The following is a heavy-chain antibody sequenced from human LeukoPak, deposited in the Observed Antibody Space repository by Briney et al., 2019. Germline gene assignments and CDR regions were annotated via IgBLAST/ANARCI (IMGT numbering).Heavy chain of an antibody. J-gene: IGHJ4*02. CDR1: VGTFSTSA. V-gene: IGHV1-69*13. CDR2: IIPIFGTG. Sequence: SVKVSCKTSVGTFSTSAISWVRRAPGQGLEWMGGIIPIFGTGNYAQKFQGRVTITADEFTSTAYMELSSLTSEDTAVYYCARGLGDSSGYYFSDNWGQGTLVTVSS. CDR3: ARGLGDSSGYYFSDN. D-gene: IGHD3-22*01.